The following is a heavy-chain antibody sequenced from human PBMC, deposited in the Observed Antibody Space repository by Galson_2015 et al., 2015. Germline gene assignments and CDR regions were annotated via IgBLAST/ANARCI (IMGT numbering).Heavy chain of an antibody. CDR2: INPSDGST. CDR3: ARADRFITVFGVVSGVIY. Sequence: SVKVSCKASGYILTNYHMHWVRQAPGQGLEWMGYINPSDGSTTSAQNFQGRITMTRDTSTTTVHMELNSLRFEDTAVYYCARADRFITVFGVVSGVIYWGQGTLVTVSS. V-gene: IGHV1-46*01. CDR1: GYILTNYH. D-gene: IGHD3-3*01. J-gene: IGHJ4*02.